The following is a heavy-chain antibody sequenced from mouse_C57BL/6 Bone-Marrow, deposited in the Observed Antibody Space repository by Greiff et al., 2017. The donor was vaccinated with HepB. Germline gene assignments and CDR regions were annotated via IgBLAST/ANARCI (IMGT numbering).Heavy chain of an antibody. CDR2: IYPGNSDT. Sequence: EVQLQQSGPVLARPGASVKMSCKTSGYTFTSYWMHWVKQRPGQGLEWIGAIYPGNSDTSYNQKFKGKAKLTAVTSASTAYMELSSLTNEDSAVYYCTRERYYGSSPAWFAYWGQGTLVTVSA. CDR3: TRERYYGSSPAWFAY. D-gene: IGHD1-1*01. CDR1: GYTFTSYW. V-gene: IGHV1-5*01. J-gene: IGHJ3*01.